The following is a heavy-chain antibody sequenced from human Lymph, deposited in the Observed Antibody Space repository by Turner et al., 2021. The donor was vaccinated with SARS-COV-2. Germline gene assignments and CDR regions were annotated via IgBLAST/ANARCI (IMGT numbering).Heavy chain of an antibody. J-gene: IGHJ4*02. D-gene: IGHD6-19*01. Sequence: QVQLVQSGAEVSNPGASVKVSCKASGYTFTGYYMHWVRQAPGQGLEWMGWINPNSGGTYYAQKFQGRVTMTRDTSISTAYMELSRLRSDDTAVYYCARDSSSGWQFDYWGQGTLVTVSS. CDR2: INPNSGGT. CDR3: ARDSSSGWQFDY. CDR1: GYTFTGYY. V-gene: IGHV1-2*02.